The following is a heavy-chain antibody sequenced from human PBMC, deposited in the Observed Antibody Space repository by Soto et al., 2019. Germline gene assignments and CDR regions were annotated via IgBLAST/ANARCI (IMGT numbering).Heavy chain of an antibody. Sequence: SETLSLTCTVSGGSVSSGSYYWSWIRQPPGKGLEWIGYIYHSGSTYYNPSLKSRVTISVDRSKNQFSLKLSSVTAADTAVYYCARTESGTFDPWGQGTLVTVSS. J-gene: IGHJ5*02. CDR2: IYHSGST. V-gene: IGHV4-30-2*01. CDR1: GGSVSSGSYY. D-gene: IGHD1-7*01. CDR3: ARTESGTFDP.